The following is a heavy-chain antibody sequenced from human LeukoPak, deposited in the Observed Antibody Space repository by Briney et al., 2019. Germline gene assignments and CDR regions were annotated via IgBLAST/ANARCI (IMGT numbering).Heavy chain of an antibody. D-gene: IGHD5-24*01. Sequence: PGGSLRLSCAASGFTFSSYAMSWVRQAPGKGLEWVSAISGSGGSTYYADSVKGRFTISRDNSKNTLYLQINSLRAEDTAVYYCAKGKDGYNYFDYWGQETLVTVSS. J-gene: IGHJ4*02. CDR2: ISGSGGST. V-gene: IGHV3-23*01. CDR3: AKGKDGYNYFDY. CDR1: GFTFSSYA.